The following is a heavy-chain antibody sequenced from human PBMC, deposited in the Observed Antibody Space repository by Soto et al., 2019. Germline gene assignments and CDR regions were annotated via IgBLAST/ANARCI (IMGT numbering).Heavy chain of an antibody. D-gene: IGHD2-2*01. CDR1: GFTFDDYA. J-gene: IGHJ3*02. V-gene: IGHV3-9*01. CDR2: ISWNSGSI. CDR3: AKARGDPFCSSTSCYAFDI. Sequence: GGSLRLSCAASGFTFDDYAMHWVRQAPGKGLEWVSGISWNSGSIGYADSVKGRFTISRDNAKNSLYLQMSSLRAEDTALYYCAKARGDPFCSSTSCYAFDIWGQGTMVTVSS.